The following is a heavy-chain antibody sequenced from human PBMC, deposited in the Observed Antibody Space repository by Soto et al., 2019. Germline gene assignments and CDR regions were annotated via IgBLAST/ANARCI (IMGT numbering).Heavy chain of an antibody. V-gene: IGHV3-23*01. CDR1: GFTFSSYA. J-gene: IGHJ4*02. CDR2: ISGSGGST. D-gene: IGHD3-16*02. Sequence: EVQLLESGGGLVQPGGSLRLSCAASGFTFSSYAMSWVRQAPGKGLEWVSAISGSGGSTYYADSVKGRFTISRDNSKNTLYLQMNSLRVEDTAVYYCAAYYDYIWGSYRYLSYWGQGTLVTVSS. CDR3: AAYYDYIWGSYRYLSY.